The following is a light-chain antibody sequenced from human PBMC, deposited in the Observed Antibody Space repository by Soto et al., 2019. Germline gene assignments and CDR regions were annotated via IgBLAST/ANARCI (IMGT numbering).Light chain of an antibody. V-gene: IGKV3D-20*02. J-gene: IGKJ4*01. CDR3: QQRSDWPLT. CDR2: GAS. Sequence: ETVLTQSPGTLSLSPGERATLSCRASQSVSSNYLAWYQQKPGQAPRLLIYGASTRATGIPDRFSGSGSGTDFTLTISSLEPEDFAVYYCQQRSDWPLTFGGGTNVEI. CDR1: QSVSSNY.